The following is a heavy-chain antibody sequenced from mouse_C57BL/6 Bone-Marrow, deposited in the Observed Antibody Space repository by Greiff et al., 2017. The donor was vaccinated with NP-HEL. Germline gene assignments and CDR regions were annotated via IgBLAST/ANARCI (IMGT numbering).Heavy chain of an antibody. D-gene: IGHD3-1*01. J-gene: IGHJ4*01. Sequence: VKLQQPGAELVRPGTSVKLSCKASGYTFTSYWMHWVKQRPGQGLEWIGVIDPSDSYTNYNQKFKGKATLTVDTSASTAYMQLSSLTSEDSAVYYCARHPSGAMDYWGQGTSVTVSS. V-gene: IGHV1-59*01. CDR1: GYTFTSYW. CDR3: ARHPSGAMDY. CDR2: IDPSDSYT.